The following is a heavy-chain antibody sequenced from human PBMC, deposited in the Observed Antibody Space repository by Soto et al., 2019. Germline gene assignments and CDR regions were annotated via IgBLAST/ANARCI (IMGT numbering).Heavy chain of an antibody. V-gene: IGHV1-69*04. CDR3: AIDREAAADDAFDI. D-gene: IGHD6-13*01. J-gene: IGHJ3*02. Sequence: ASVKVSCKASGGTFSSYAISWVRQAPGQGLEWMGRIIPILGIANYAQKFQGRVTITADKSTSTDYMELSSLRSEDTAVCSCAIDREAAADDAFDIWGQGTMVTVSS. CDR2: IIPILGIA. CDR1: GGTFSSYA.